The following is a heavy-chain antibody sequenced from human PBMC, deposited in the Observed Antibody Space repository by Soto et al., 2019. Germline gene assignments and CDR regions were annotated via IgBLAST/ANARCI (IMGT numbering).Heavy chain of an antibody. J-gene: IGHJ4*02. CDR2: ISGSGGST. CDR3: AKRGSGSQFDY. D-gene: IGHD1-26*01. V-gene: IGHV3-23*01. CDR1: GFTFSSYA. Sequence: EVQLLESGGGLVQPGGSLRLSCAASGFTFSSYAISWVRQAPGKGLEWVSVISGSGGSTYYADSVKGRFTVSRDNSKNTLYLQMNSLRAEDTAVHYCAKRGSGSQFDYWGQGTLVTVSS.